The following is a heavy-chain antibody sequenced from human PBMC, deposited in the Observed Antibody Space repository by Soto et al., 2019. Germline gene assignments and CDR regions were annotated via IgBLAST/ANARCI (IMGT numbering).Heavy chain of an antibody. J-gene: IGHJ2*01. V-gene: IGHV3-66*04. CDR2: IYSGGNT. CDR3: ARHVGFYWYFDL. CDR1: GFTVSSSY. D-gene: IGHD1-26*01. Sequence: EVQLVESGGGLVQPGGSLRLSCAASGFTVSSSYMGWVRQAPGKGLEWVSSIYSGGNTYYADSVRGRFTISTDNSKDTLYLQMNSLRVDDTAMYYCARHVGFYWYFDLWGRRTLVTVSS.